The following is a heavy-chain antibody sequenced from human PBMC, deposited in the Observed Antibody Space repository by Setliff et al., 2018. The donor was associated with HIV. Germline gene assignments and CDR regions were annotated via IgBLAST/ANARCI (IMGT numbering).Heavy chain of an antibody. D-gene: IGHD2-2*01. CDR2: IKQDGSEK. J-gene: IGHJ6*03. Sequence: GGSLRLSCAASGFTFSSYWMSWVRQAPGKGLEWVANIKQDGSEKYYVDSVKGRFTISRDNAQNSLYLQMNSLRAEDTALYYCARVTQLRSGVVDPAAKYFYYYRDVWGKGTTVTVSS. CDR1: GFTFSSYW. CDR3: ARVTQLRSGVVDPAAKYFYYYRDV. V-gene: IGHV3-7*01.